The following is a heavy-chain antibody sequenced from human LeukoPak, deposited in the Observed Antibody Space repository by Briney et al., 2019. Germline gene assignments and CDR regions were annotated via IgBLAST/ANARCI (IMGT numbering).Heavy chain of an antibody. CDR1: GFSLTTIGGG. J-gene: IGHJ4*02. D-gene: IGHD5-18*01. CDR3: AHYVETPRGGSYFDY. CDR2: MYWDDNK. Sequence: SGLTLVKPPQTLTLTCTFSGFSLTTIGGGVGWIRQPPGKALEWLALMYWDDNKIYSPSLTSRLIITEDNSKNKVVLTLTNMDPVDTATYYCAHYVETPRGGSYFDYWGQGALVSVSS. V-gene: IGHV2-5*02.